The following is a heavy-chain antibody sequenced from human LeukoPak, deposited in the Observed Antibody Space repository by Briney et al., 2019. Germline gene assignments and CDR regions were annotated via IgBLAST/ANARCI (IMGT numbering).Heavy chain of an antibody. Sequence: PGGSLRLSCATSGFTFSSYTMNWVRQSPGKGLEWIAYIDSSSNTIYYADSVKGRFTISRDNSKNTLYLQMNSLRAEDTAVYYCARDVTGSLDYWGQGTLVTVSS. CDR1: GFTFSSYT. CDR3: ARDVTGSLDY. CDR2: IDSSSNTI. J-gene: IGHJ4*02. V-gene: IGHV3-48*01. D-gene: IGHD1-14*01.